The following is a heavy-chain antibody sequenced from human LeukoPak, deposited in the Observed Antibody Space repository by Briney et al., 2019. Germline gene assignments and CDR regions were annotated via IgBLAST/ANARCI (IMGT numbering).Heavy chain of an antibody. D-gene: IGHD6-13*01. CDR3: ARGPAAGTSIDY. CDR2: ISSSSSYI. CDR1: GFTFSSYS. V-gene: IGHV3-21*01. J-gene: IGHJ4*02. Sequence: GGSLRLSCGASGFTFSSYSMNWVRQAPGKGLEWVSSISSSSSYIYYADSVKGRFTISRDNAKNSLYLQMNSLRAEDTAVYYCARGPAAGTSIDYWGQGTLVTVSS.